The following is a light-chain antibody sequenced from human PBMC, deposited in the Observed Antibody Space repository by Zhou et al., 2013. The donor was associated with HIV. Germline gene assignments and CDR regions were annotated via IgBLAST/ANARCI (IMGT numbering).Light chain of an antibody. CDR2: DAS. CDR1: QSVSSY. Sequence: EIVLTQSPATLSLSPGERATLSCRASQSVSSYLAWYQQKPGQAPRLLIYDASNRATGIPARFSGSGSGTDFTLTISSLEPEDFAVYYCQQRSNWPLNTFGGGTKGGDQT. CDR3: QQRSNWPLNT. V-gene: IGKV3-11*01. J-gene: IGKJ4*01.